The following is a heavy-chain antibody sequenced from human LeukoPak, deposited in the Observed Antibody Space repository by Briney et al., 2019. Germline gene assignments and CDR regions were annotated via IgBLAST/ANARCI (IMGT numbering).Heavy chain of an antibody. D-gene: IGHD5-24*01. V-gene: IGHV1-69*05. CDR1: GGTFGSYA. Sequence: SVKVSCKASGGTFGSYAISWVRQAPGQGLEWMGGIIPIFGTANYAQKFQGRVTITTDESTSTAYMELSSLRSEDTAVYYCARGRRDGYNFDYFDYWGQGTLVTVSS. J-gene: IGHJ4*02. CDR2: IIPIFGTA. CDR3: ARGRRDGYNFDYFDY.